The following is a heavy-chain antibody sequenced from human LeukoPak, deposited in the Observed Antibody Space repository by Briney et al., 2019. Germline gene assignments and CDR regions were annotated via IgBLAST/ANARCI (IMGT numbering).Heavy chain of an antibody. CDR2: IYYSGST. CDR3: ARESIAAAGRQH. J-gene: IGHJ1*01. V-gene: IGHV4-39*07. D-gene: IGHD6-13*01. Sequence: ASETLSLTCTVSGGSISSSSYYWGWIRQPPGKGLEWIGSIYYSGSTYYNPSLKSRVTISVDTSKNQFSLKLSSVTAADTAVYYCARESIAAAGRQHWGQGTLVTVSS. CDR1: GGSISSSSYY.